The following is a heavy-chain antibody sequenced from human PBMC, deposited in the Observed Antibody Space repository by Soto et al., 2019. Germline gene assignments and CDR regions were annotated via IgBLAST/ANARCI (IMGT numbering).Heavy chain of an antibody. CDR2: IYYSGST. CDR3: ARAPFGDYYGSGSYYYYYYGMDV. Sequence: SETLSLTCTVSGGSISSYYWSWIRQPPGKGLEWIGYIYYSGSTNYNPSLKSRVTISVDTSKNQFSLKLSSVTAADTAVYYCARAPFGDYYGSGSYYYYYYGMDVWGQGTTVTVSS. V-gene: IGHV4-59*01. J-gene: IGHJ6*02. CDR1: GGSISSYY. D-gene: IGHD3-10*01.